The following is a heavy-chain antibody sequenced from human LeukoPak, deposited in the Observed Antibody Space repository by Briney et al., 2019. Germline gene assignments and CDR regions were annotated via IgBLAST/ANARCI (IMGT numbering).Heavy chain of an antibody. CDR3: ALIPGGSWAFDY. J-gene: IGHJ4*02. CDR1: GHTFTVYH. Sequence: ASVKVSCKASGHTFTVYHIHWVRQAPGQGLEWMAWINPNSGDTNHAQKFQGRATMTRDTSTSTAYMEVSSLRSDDTAVYYCALIPGGSWAFDYWGQGTLVTVTS. D-gene: IGHD6-13*01. CDR2: INPNSGDT. V-gene: IGHV1-2*02.